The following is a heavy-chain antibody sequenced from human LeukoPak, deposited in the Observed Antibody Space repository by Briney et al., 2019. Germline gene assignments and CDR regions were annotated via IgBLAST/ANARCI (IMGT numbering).Heavy chain of an antibody. D-gene: IGHD2-2*02. V-gene: IGHV3-21*01. CDR1: GFTVSSNY. J-gene: IGHJ3*02. CDR3: AREPAAIPAHDAFDI. CDR2: ISSSSSYI. Sequence: PGGSLRLSCAASGFTVSSNYMSWVRQAPGKGLEWVSSISSSSSYIYYADSVKGRFTISRDNAKNSPYLQMNSLRAEDTAVYYCAREPAAIPAHDAFDIWGQGTMVTVSS.